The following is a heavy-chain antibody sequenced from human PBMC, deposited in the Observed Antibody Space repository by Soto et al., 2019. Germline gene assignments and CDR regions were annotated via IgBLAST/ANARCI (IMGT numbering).Heavy chain of an antibody. CDR2: INHSGST. V-gene: IGHV4-34*01. J-gene: IGHJ4*02. CDR1: GGSFSGYY. D-gene: IGHD6-13*01. Sequence: SETLSLTCAVYGGSFSGYYWSWIRQPPGKGLEWIGEINHSGSTNYNPSLKSRVTISVDTSKNQFSLKLSSVTAADTAVYYCARGPMRIAAAGSFFDYWGQGTLVTVSS. CDR3: ARGPMRIAAAGSFFDY.